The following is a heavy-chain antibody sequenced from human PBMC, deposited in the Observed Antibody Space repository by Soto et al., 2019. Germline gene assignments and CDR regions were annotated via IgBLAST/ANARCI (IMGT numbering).Heavy chain of an antibody. D-gene: IGHD2-15*01. V-gene: IGHV1-46*01. Sequence: QVQLVQSGAEVKKPGASVKISCKTSGYTFAMHYIHWVRQAPGQSLEWMGMINPSDGSTSYVQKFQGRVTMTRDTSATTVFLNMSRLTSHDTAVFYCAREDGGGGRRHDFWGQGTLVTVSS. J-gene: IGHJ4*02. CDR2: INPSDGST. CDR1: GYTFAMHY. CDR3: AREDGGGGRRHDF.